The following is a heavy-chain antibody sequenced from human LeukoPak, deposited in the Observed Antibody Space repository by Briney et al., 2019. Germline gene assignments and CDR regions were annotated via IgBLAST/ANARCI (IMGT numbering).Heavy chain of an antibody. CDR3: ARGREDYYYDSSGYYYDY. V-gene: IGHV4-4*07. J-gene: IGHJ4*02. CDR1: GGSISSYY. Sequence: SETLSLTCTVSGGSISSYYWSWIRQPAGKGLEWIGHIYTSGSTNYNPSLKSRVTMSVDTSKNQFSLKLSSVTAADTAVYYCARGREDYYYDSSGYYYDYWGQGTLVTVSS. D-gene: IGHD3-22*01. CDR2: IYTSGST.